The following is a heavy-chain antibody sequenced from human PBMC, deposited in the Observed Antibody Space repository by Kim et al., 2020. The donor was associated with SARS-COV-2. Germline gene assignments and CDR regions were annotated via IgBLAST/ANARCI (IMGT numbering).Heavy chain of an antibody. J-gene: IGHJ6*02. D-gene: IGHD3-3*01. V-gene: IGHV3-30*18. CDR3: AKDLGPRALRFLEWLSTPKQYYYNGMDV. CDR2: ISYDGSNK. Sequence: GGSLRLSCAASGFTFSSYGMHWVRQAPGKGLEWVAVISYDGSNKYYADSVKGRFTISRDNSKNTLYLQMNSLRAEDTAVYYCAKDLGPRALRFLEWLSTPKQYYYNGMDVWGQGTTVTVSS. CDR1: GFTFSSYG.